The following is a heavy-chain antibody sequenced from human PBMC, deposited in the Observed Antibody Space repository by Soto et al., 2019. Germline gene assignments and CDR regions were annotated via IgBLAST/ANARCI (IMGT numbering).Heavy chain of an antibody. Sequence: PGGSLRLSCAASGFTFDDYAMHWVRQAPGKGLEWVSAISGSGGSTYYADSVKGRFTISRDNSKNTLYLQMNSLRAEDTAVYYCATNMCSGGSCYHSGASGAFDIWGQGTMVTVSS. CDR3: ATNMCSGGSCYHSGASGAFDI. CDR2: ISGSGGST. J-gene: IGHJ3*02. D-gene: IGHD2-15*01. CDR1: GFTFDDYA. V-gene: IGHV3-23*01.